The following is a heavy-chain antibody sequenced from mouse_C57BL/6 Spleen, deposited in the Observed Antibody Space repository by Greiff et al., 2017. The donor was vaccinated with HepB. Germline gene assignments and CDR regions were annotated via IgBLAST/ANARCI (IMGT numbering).Heavy chain of an antibody. D-gene: IGHD3-2*02. CDR3: ASHAGLSPYYAMDY. J-gene: IGHJ4*01. Sequence: QVQLQQSGAELVKPGASVKISCKASGYAFRSYWMNWVKQRPGKGLEWIGQIYPGDGDTNYNGKFKGKATLTADKSSSTAYMQLSSLTSEDSAVYCCASHAGLSPYYAMDYWGQGTSVTVSS. V-gene: IGHV1-80*01. CDR1: GYAFRSYW. CDR2: IYPGDGDT.